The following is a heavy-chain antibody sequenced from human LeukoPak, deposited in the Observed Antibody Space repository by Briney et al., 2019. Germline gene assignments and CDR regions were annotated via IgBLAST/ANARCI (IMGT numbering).Heavy chain of an antibody. Sequence: GGSLRLSCAASGFTFSSYAMSWVRQAPGKGLEWVSAISDNGGNTYSADSVKGRFTISRDNSKNTLYLQMNSLRAEDTAVYCCAKKMATISPDDAFDIWGQGTVVSVSA. CDR2: ISDNGGNT. CDR1: GFTFSSYA. J-gene: IGHJ3*02. D-gene: IGHD5-24*01. CDR3: AKKMATISPDDAFDI. V-gene: IGHV3-23*01.